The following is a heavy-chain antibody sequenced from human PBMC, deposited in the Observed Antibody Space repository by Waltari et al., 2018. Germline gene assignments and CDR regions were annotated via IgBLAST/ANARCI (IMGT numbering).Heavy chain of an antibody. Sequence: QVQLVQAGAEVKKPGCSGEVYCKASGGTFSKYAMRWGGKRAGQGLEWMGGIIPSLGIANSAQKFQGRVTITADNSTSTAYMELSSLRSEDTAVYYCAIDRYYYDSSGYYPFDYWGQGTLVTVSS. CDR3: AIDRYYYDSSGYYPFDY. D-gene: IGHD3-22*01. CDR2: IIPSLGIA. V-gene: IGHV1-69*10. J-gene: IGHJ4*02. CDR1: GGTFSKYA.